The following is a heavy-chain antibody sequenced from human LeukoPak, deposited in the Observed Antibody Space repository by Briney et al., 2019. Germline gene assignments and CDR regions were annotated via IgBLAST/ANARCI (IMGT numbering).Heavy chain of an antibody. Sequence: GGSLRLSCAASGFTFNNFAMSWVRQSPGRGLEWVSAISDSGDKTFYADSVKGRFSISRDNSKSTLFLQMNNLRVEDTAIYYCARDSANSEYGDDYFDYWGQGALVTVSS. D-gene: IGHD4-17*01. J-gene: IGHJ4*02. CDR1: GFTFNNFA. V-gene: IGHV3-23*01. CDR3: ARDSANSEYGDDYFDY. CDR2: ISDSGDKT.